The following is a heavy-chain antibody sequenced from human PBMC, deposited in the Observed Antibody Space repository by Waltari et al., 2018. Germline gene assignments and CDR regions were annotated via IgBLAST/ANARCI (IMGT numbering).Heavy chain of an antibody. CDR1: GYTLTELS. V-gene: IGHV1-24*01. D-gene: IGHD6-13*01. Sequence: QVQLVQSGAEVKKPGASVKVSCKVSGYTLTELSMHWVRQAPGKGLEWMGRVDPEDGETIYAEKFQGRVTITADTSTDTAYMELSSLRSEDTAVYYCATDSSSSHDAFDIWGQGTMVTVSS. J-gene: IGHJ3*02. CDR2: VDPEDGET. CDR3: ATDSSSSHDAFDI.